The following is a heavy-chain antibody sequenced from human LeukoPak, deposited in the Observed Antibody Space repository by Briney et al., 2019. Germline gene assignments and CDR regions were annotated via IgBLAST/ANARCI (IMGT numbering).Heavy chain of an antibody. J-gene: IGHJ4*02. CDR1: GFTFSSYA. Sequence: PGGSLRLSCAASGFTFSSYAMSWVRQAPGKGLEWVSAISGSGGSTYYADSVRGRFTVSRDNSKNTLYLQMNSLRAEDTAVYYCAKDSSSSVEIDYWGQGTLVTVSS. CDR3: AKDSSSSVEIDY. V-gene: IGHV3-23*01. D-gene: IGHD6-13*01. CDR2: ISGSGGST.